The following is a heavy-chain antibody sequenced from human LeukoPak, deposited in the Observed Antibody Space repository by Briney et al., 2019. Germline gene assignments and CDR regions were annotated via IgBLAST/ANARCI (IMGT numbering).Heavy chain of an antibody. CDR2: ISSSSSYI. V-gene: IGHV3-21*01. CDR1: GFTFSSYS. CDR3: ARDPHDSLYFDY. D-gene: IGHD1-1*01. J-gene: IGHJ4*02. Sequence: GGSLRLSCAASGFTFSSYSMNWVRQAPGKGLEWVSSISSSSSYIYYADSVKGRFTISRDNAKNSLYLQMNSLRAEDTAVYYCARDPHDSLYFDYWGQGTLVTVSS.